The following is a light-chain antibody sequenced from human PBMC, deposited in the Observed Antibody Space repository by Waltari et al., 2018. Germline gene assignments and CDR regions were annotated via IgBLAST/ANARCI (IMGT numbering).Light chain of an antibody. V-gene: IGKV1-9*01. CDR2: AAS. CDR3: QQLNTYPRLYT. Sequence: DIPLTQSPSFLSASVGDSVTIPCRASQGISSYLAWYQHRPGKAPKLLIYAASTLQSGVPSRFSGSRSGTEFTLTISSLQPEDFATYYCQQLNTYPRLYTFGQGTKLEIK. CDR1: QGISSY. J-gene: IGKJ2*01.